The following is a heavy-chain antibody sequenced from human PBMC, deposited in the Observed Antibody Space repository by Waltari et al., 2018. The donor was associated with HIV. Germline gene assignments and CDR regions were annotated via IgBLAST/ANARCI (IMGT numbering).Heavy chain of an antibody. J-gene: IGHJ6*02. CDR2: ISAYNGNT. CDR1: GNTFTRCG. D-gene: IGHD3-22*01. Sequence: QVQLVQSGAEVKKPGASVKVSCKASGNTFTRCGIRWVRQGPGQGLEWMGWISAYNGNTNYAQKLQGRVSMTTETSTSTAYMELRSLRSDDTAVYYCARLTHYYDTSGPDYYYYGMDVWGQGTTVTVSS. V-gene: IGHV1-18*01. CDR3: ARLTHYYDTSGPDYYYYGMDV.